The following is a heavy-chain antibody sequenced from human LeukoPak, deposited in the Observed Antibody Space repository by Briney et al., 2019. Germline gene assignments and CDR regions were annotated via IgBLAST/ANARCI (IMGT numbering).Heavy chain of an antibody. D-gene: IGHD3-22*01. CDR3: ARSLYYYDSSGYLEYYFDY. V-gene: IGHV5-51*01. CDR1: GYSFTSYW. CDR2: IYPGDSDT. Sequence: GESLKISCKGSGYSFTSYWIGCVRQMPGKGLVWMGIIYPGDSDTRYSPSFQGQVTISADKSISTAYLQWSSLKASDTAMYYCARSLYYYDSSGYLEYYFDYWGQGTLVTVSS. J-gene: IGHJ4*02.